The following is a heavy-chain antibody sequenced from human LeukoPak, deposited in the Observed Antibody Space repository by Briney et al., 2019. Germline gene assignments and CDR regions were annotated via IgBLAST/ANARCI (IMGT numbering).Heavy chain of an antibody. D-gene: IGHD5-12*01. J-gene: IGHJ4*02. CDR1: GGSISSYY. CDR3: ARQKRWLHFDY. Sequence: ETLSLTCTVSGGSISSYYWSWIRQPPGKGLEWIGYIYYSGSTNYNPFLKSRVTISVDTSKNQFSLKLSSVTAADTAVYYCARQKRWLHFDYWGQGTLVTVSS. V-gene: IGHV4-59*01. CDR2: IYYSGST.